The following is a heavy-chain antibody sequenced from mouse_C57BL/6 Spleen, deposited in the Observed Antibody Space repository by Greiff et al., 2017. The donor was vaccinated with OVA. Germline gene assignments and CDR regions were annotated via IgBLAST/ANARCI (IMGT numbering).Heavy chain of an antibody. CDR2: ISYDGSN. Sequence: DVQLQESGPGLVKPSQSLSLTCSVTGYSITSGYYWNWIRQFPGNKLEWMGYISYDGSNNYNPSLKNRISITRDTSKNQFFLKLNSVTTEDTATYYCARGAYCSNDYYAMEYWGQGTSVTVSS. CDR1: GYSITSGYY. V-gene: IGHV3-6*01. CDR3: ARGAYCSNDYYAMEY. D-gene: IGHD2-5*01. J-gene: IGHJ4*01.